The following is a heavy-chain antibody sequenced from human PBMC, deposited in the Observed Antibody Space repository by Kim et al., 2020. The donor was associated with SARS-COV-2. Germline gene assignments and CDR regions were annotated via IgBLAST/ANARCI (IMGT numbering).Heavy chain of an antibody. CDR3: ARGKDVDTAMGSIFDY. Sequence: SVKVSCKASGGTFSSYAISWVRQAPGQGLEWMGGIIPIFGTANYAQKFQGRVTITADESTSTAYMELSSLRSEDTAVYYCARGKDVDTAMGSIFDYWGQGTLVTVSS. CDR2: IIPIFGTA. D-gene: IGHD5-18*01. V-gene: IGHV1-69*13. CDR1: GGTFSSYA. J-gene: IGHJ4*02.